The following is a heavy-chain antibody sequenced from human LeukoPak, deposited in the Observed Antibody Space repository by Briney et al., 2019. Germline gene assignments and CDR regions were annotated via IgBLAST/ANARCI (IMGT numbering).Heavy chain of an antibody. J-gene: IGHJ6*02. V-gene: IGHV1-69*13. CDR2: IIPISGTA. CDR3: ARGPPPYYYYGMDV. Sequence: SVKVSCKASGGTFSSYAISWVRQAPGQGLEWMGGIIPISGTANYAQKFQGRVTITADESTSTAYMELSSLRSEDTAVYYCARGPPPYYYYGMDVWGQGTTVTVSS. CDR1: GGTFSSYA.